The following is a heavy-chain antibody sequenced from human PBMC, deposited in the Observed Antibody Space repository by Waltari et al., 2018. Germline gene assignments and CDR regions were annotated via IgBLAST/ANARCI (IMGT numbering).Heavy chain of an antibody. D-gene: IGHD2-21*01. J-gene: IGHJ4*02. CDR3: ARRGDCGNDCYTFDY. Sequence: LQLQESAPGLVKPSETLSLTFPVPGGPISGSSHDWGWIRQPPGKGLEWFGNIYYSGTTYYNPSLKSRVIISVDTSKNQFSLKLSSVTAADTAVYYCARRGDCGNDCYTFDYWGQGTLVTVSS. CDR1: GGPISGSSHD. V-gene: IGHV4-39*01. CDR2: IYYSGTT.